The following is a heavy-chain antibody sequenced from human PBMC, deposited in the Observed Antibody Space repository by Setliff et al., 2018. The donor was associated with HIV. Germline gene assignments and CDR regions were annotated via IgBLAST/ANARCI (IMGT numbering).Heavy chain of an antibody. J-gene: IGHJ4*02. V-gene: IGHV4-34*01. CDR1: GGSFSGY. CDR3: VASSSWSCRLNY. Sequence: SETLSLTCAVYGGSFSGYWSWIRQSPGKGLEWLGEINHSGNTHYDPSLKSRLTISIDTSKKQFSLKLTSVTAADAAIYYCVASSSWSCRLNYWGEGTLVTVSS. D-gene: IGHD2-2*01. CDR2: INHSGNT.